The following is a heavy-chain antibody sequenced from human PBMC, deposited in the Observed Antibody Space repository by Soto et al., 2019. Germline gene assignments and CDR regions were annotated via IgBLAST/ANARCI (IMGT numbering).Heavy chain of an antibody. J-gene: IGHJ4*02. CDR1: GYAFTTYG. V-gene: IGHV1-18*01. CDR2: ISAHNGNT. Sequence: QVHLVQSGAEVKKPGASVKVSCKGSGYAFTTYGITWVRQAPGQGLEWMGWISAHNGNTNYAQKLQRRVTVTRDTSTSSAYMELRSLRSDDTAVYYCAIARYGDYWGQGVLVTGSS. D-gene: IGHD1-1*01. CDR3: AIARYGDY.